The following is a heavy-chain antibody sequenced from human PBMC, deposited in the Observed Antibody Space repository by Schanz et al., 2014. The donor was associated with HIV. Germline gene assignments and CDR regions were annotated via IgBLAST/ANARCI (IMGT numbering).Heavy chain of an antibody. CDR1: GFTFDDYD. V-gene: IGHV3-9*01. J-gene: IGHJ1*01. D-gene: IGHD3-22*01. CDR2: ISWNSGNI. Sequence: EVQLVESGGGLVQPGRSLRLSCEASGFTFDDYDMHWVRQAPGKGLEWVSSISWNSGNIGYADSVKGRFTISRDNGKDSLYLQMNSLRAEDTAVYYCAREGSYESSGYQYFQYWGQGTLVTVSS. CDR3: AREGSYESSGYQYFQY.